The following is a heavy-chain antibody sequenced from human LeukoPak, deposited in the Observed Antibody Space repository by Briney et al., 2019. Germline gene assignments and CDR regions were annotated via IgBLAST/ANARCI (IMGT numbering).Heavy chain of an antibody. D-gene: IGHD3-10*01. J-gene: IGHJ4*02. V-gene: IGHV4-39*01. Sequence: PSETLSLTCTVSGGSISSSNYQWGWIRQPPGKRLEWIGNIYYSGSTYYNPSLKSRVTISIDTSKNQFSLKLSSVTAADTAVYYCARARGELLWFGELFDYWGQGTLVTVSS. CDR1: GGSISSSNYQ. CDR3: ARARGELLWFGELFDY. CDR2: IYYSGST.